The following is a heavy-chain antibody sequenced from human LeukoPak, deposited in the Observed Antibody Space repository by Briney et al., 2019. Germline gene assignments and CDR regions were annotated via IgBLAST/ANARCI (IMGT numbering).Heavy chain of an antibody. V-gene: IGHV1-2*02. J-gene: IGHJ5*02. Sequence: ASVKVSCKASGYTFTGYYMHWVRQAPGQGLEWMGWINPNSGGTNYAQKFQGRVTMTRDTSISTDSMELSKLRYDDTALYYCARAPRYSENLVDPWGQGTLVTVSS. D-gene: IGHD1-26*01. CDR3: ARAPRYSENLVDP. CDR1: GYTFTGYY. CDR2: INPNSGGT.